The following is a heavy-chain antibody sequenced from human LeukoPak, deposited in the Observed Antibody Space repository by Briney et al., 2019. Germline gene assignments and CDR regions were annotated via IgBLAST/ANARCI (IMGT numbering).Heavy chain of an antibody. V-gene: IGHV4-39*07. J-gene: IGHJ2*01. CDR1: GDSISSSSYY. D-gene: IGHD5-18*01. Sequence: PSETLSLTCTVSGDSISSSSYYWGWIRQPPGKGLEWIGEINHSGSTNYNPSLKSRVTISVDTSKNQFSLKLSSVTAADTAVYYCAREVRGYSYGYRPTELYWYIDVWGRGTLVTVSS. CDR3: AREVRGYSYGYRPTELYWYIDV. CDR2: INHSGST.